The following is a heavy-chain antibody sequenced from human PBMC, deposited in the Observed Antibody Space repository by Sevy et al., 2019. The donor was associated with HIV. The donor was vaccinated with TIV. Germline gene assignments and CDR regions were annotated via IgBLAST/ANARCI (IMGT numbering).Heavy chain of an antibody. CDR1: GFTFNNYA. CDR2: INGRGDDT. CDR3: VKYGGDNAGYFDL. J-gene: IGHJ2*01. V-gene: IGHV3-23*01. Sequence: GGSLRLSCAASGFTFNNYATSWVRQAPGKGPEWVSSINGRGDDTYYADSVKGRFTISRDNSKNTVDLQVNSLSPEDTAVYYWVKYGGDNAGYFDLWGRGTLVTVSS. D-gene: IGHD2-21*02.